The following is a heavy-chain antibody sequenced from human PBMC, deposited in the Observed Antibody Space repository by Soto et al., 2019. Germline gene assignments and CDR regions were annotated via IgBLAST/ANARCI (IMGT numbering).Heavy chain of an antibody. CDR2: ISSSGSTI. CDR3: ASPSDYGGNSRDAFDI. J-gene: IGHJ3*02. Sequence: GSLRLSCAASGFTFSDYYMSWIRQAPGKGLEWVSYISSSGSTIYYADSVKGRFTISRDNAKNSLYLQMNSLRAEDTAVYYCASPSDYGGNSRDAFDIWGQGTMVTVSS. D-gene: IGHD4-17*01. CDR1: GFTFSDYY. V-gene: IGHV3-11*01.